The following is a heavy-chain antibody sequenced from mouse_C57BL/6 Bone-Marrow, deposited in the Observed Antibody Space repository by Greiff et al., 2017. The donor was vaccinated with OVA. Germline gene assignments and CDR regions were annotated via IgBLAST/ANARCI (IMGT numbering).Heavy chain of an antibody. J-gene: IGHJ4*01. CDR3: ARVEGSHYYAMDY. V-gene: IGHV5-4*03. CDR1: GFTFSSYA. Sequence: DVKLVESGGGLVKPGGSLKLSCAASGFTFSSYAMSWVRQTPEKRLEWVATISDGGSYTYYPDNVKGRFTISRDNAKNNLYLQMSHLKSEDTAMYYCARVEGSHYYAMDYWGQGTSVTVSS. CDR2: ISDGGSYT.